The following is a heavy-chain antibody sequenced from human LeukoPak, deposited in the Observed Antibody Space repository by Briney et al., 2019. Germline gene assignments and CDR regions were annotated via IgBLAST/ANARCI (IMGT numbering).Heavy chain of an antibody. CDR1: GITFSSYA. D-gene: IGHD6-13*01. J-gene: IGHJ6*03. CDR2: ISGSGGNT. Sequence: RGSLRLSCAASGITFSSYAMSWVRQAPGKGLEWVSGISGSGGNTYYADSVRGRFTISRDTSKDTLYLHMNSLRAEDTAVYYCARFPGIPAAGTYYYYFMDVWGKGTTVTVSS. CDR3: ARFPGIPAAGTYYYYFMDV. V-gene: IGHV3-23*01.